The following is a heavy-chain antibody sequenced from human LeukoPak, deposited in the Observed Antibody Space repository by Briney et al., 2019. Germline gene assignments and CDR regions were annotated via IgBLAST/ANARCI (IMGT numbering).Heavy chain of an antibody. D-gene: IGHD3-10*01. V-gene: IGHV3-21*04. CDR2: ITSTSASI. J-gene: IGHJ5*02. Sequence: GGSLRLSCAASGFTFSIFSMDWVRQAPGKGLEWVSSITSTSASIYYADSVKGRFTISRDNSKNTLYLQMNSLRAEDTAVYYCARHNTYYYGSGSYYLNWFDPWGQGTLVTVSS. CDR3: ARHNTYYYGSGSYYLNWFDP. CDR1: GFTFSIFS.